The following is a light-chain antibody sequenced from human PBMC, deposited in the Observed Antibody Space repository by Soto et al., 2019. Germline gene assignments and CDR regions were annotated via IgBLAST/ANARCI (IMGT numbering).Light chain of an antibody. CDR2: DNN. CDR1: SSNIGNNY. J-gene: IGLJ3*02. V-gene: IGLV1-51*01. CDR3: GTWDSSLSAEV. Sequence: QSVLTQPPSVSAAPGQTVTISCSGSSSNIGNNYVSWYQQLPGTAPKFLIYDNNKRPSGIPDRFSGSKSGTSATLGITGLQTGDEADYYCGTWDSSLSAEVFGGGTKLTVL.